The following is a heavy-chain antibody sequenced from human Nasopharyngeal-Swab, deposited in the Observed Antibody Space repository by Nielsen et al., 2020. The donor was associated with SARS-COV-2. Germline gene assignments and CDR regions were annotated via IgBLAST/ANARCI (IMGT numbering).Heavy chain of an antibody. D-gene: IGHD3-3*01. CDR2: ISSSSTYI. CDR3: ARDGLDYDFWSAYFMDV. J-gene: IGHJ6*02. CDR1: GFTFSNYN. V-gene: IGHV3-21*01. Sequence: GESLKISCAASGFTFSNYNMNWGRQAPGKGLEWVSSISSSSTYIYYADSVKGRLTISRDNTKNSLSLQMNSLRAEDTAVYYCARDGLDYDFWSAYFMDVWGQGTTVTVSS.